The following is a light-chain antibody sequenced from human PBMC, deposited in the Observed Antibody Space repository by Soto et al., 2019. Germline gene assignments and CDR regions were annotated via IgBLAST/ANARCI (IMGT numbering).Light chain of an antibody. CDR1: SGHSTYA. CDR3: QTWGTGMWGVV. J-gene: IGLJ2*01. V-gene: IGLV4-69*01. CDR2: LHSDGSH. Sequence: QSVLTQSPSASASLGASVKLTCTLSSGHSTYAIAWHQQQPEKGPRYLMKLHSDGSHSKGDGIPDRFSGSSSGAERYLTISSLQPEDEADYYCQTWGTGMWGVVLGGGTKLTVL.